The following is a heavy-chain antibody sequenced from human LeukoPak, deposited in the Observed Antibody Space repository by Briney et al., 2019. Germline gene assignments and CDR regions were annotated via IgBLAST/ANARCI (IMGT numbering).Heavy chain of an antibody. CDR2: IYHSGST. CDR3: ARKGYSHYYYYMDV. V-gene: IGHV4-4*02. CDR1: GGSISSSNW. D-gene: IGHD5-18*01. Sequence: SGTLSLTCAVSGGSISSSNWWSWVRQPPGKGLEWIGEIYHSGSTNYNPSLKSRVTISVDKSKNQFSLKLSSVTAADTAVYYCARKGYSHYYYYMDVWGKGTTVTVSS. J-gene: IGHJ6*03.